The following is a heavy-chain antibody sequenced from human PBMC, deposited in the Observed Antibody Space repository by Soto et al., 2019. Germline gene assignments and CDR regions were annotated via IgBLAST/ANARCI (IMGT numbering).Heavy chain of an antibody. Sequence: QLQLQESGPGLVKPSETLSLTCTVSGGSISSSSYYWGWIRQPPGKGLEWIGSIYYSGSTYYNPSLKSRVTISVDTSKNQFSLKLSSVTAADTAVYYCASLYYYDSSGYPYYYYYGMDVWGQGTTVTVSS. CDR2: IYYSGST. CDR1: GGSISSSSYY. CDR3: ASLYYYDSSGYPYYYYYGMDV. V-gene: IGHV4-39*01. J-gene: IGHJ6*02. D-gene: IGHD3-22*01.